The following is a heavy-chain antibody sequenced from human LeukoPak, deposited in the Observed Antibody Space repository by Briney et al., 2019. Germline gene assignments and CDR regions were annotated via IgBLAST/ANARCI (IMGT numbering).Heavy chain of an antibody. J-gene: IGHJ3*02. D-gene: IGHD3-9*01. CDR2: INHSGST. V-gene: IGHV4-34*01. CDR1: GGSFSGYY. CDR3: ARGFLLRYFDWLPPTDDAFDI. Sequence: SETLSLTCAVYGGSFSGYYWSWIRQPPGKGLEWIREINHSGSTNYNPSLKSRVTISVDTSKNQFSLKLSSVTAADTAVYYCARGFLLRYFDWLPPTDDAFDIWGQGTMVTVSS.